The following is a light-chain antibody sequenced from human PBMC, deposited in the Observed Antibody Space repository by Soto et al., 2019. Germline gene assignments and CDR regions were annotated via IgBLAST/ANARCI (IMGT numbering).Light chain of an antibody. CDR2: DAS. Sequence: EIVMTQSPATLSVSPGERATLSCRASQSVSSNLAWYQQKPGQAPSLLIYDASARATGIPVRFSGSRSGTEFTLTISSLQSEDFAVYYCQHYNNWPFTFGHGTKLAIK. J-gene: IGKJ2*01. CDR3: QHYNNWPFT. V-gene: IGKV3-15*01. CDR1: QSVSSN.